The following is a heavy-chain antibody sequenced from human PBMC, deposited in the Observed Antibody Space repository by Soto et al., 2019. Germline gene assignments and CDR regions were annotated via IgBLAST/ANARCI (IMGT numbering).Heavy chain of an antibody. CDR1: GDTVSSNRAA. J-gene: IGHJ6*02. D-gene: IGHD5-12*01. CDR3: AAATRGYLYYGLDV. CDR2: TYYRTRWYN. V-gene: IGHV6-1*01. Sequence: SQTLSLTCAISGDTVSSNRAAWNWIRQSPSRGLEWLGRTYYRTRWYNDYAVSVKGRITINPDPPRNQFYLQVNSVTSEDTAVYYCAAATRGYLYYGLDVWGQGTTVTVSS.